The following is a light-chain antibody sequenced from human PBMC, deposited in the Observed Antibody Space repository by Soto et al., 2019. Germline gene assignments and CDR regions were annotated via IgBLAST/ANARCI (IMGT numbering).Light chain of an antibody. CDR2: GVS. J-gene: IGKJ2*01. CDR1: QSVTNSF. CDR3: QQYSTLPHT. Sequence: ENVLTQSPGTLSLSPGARATLSCRASQSVTNSFFAWYLQTPGQAPRLLIYGVSSRATRIPDRFSGSGSGTVFALNTSRLEPEDFVVYYCQQYSTLPHTFGQGTKLEVK. V-gene: IGKV3-20*01.